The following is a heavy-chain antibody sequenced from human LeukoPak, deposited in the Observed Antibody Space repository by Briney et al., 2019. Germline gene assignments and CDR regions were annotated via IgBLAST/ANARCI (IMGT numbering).Heavy chain of an antibody. CDR2: FRGSGGST. D-gene: IGHD2-2*01. J-gene: IGHJ3*02. V-gene: IGHV3-23*01. Sequence: QPGGSLSLSCAASGFTFTSNAMSWVGQAPGKGLDWVSAFRGSGGSTYYADSVKGRFTISRDNSKNTLYLQMNSLRAEDTAVYYCAKDLTRVVPGDDAFYIWGQGTMVTVSS. CDR1: GFTFTSNA. CDR3: AKDLTRVVPGDDAFYI.